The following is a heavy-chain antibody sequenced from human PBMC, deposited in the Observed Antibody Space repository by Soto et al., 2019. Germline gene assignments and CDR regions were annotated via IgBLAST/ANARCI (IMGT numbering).Heavy chain of an antibody. V-gene: IGHV4-59*08. CDR3: ARLYSSSWYATGWFDP. Sequence: SETLSLTCTVSGGSISSYYWSWIRQPPGRGLEWIGCIYYSGSTNYNPSLKSRVTISVDTSKNQFSLKLSSVTAADTAVYYCARLYSSSWYATGWFDPWGQGTLVTVSS. D-gene: IGHD6-13*01. CDR2: IYYSGST. J-gene: IGHJ5*02. CDR1: GGSISSYY.